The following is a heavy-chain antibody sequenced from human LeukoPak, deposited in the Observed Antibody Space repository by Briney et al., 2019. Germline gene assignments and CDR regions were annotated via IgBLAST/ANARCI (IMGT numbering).Heavy chain of an antibody. CDR2: INAGNGNT. J-gene: IGHJ4*02. CDR3: ARDQSSTGLWFGEFDY. CDR1: GYTFTSYA. Sequence: ASVKVSCKASGYTFTSYAMHWVRQAPGQRLEWMGWINAGNGNTKYSQKFQGRVTITRDTSASTAYMELSSLRSEDTAVYYCARDQSSTGLWFGEFDYWGQGTLVTVSS. D-gene: IGHD3-10*01. V-gene: IGHV1-3*01.